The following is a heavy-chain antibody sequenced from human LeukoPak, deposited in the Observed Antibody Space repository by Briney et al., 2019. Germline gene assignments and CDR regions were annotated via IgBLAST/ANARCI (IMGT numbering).Heavy chain of an antibody. J-gene: IGHJ3*02. CDR1: GGSISSYY. Sequence: SETLSLTCTVSGGSISSYYWSWIRQPPGKGLEWIGYIYYSGSTNYNPSLKSRVTISVDTSKNQFSLKLSSVTAADTAVYYCARDSGSYLGNDAFDIWGQGTMVTVSS. V-gene: IGHV4-59*01. CDR3: ARDSGSYLGNDAFDI. D-gene: IGHD1-26*01. CDR2: IYYSGST.